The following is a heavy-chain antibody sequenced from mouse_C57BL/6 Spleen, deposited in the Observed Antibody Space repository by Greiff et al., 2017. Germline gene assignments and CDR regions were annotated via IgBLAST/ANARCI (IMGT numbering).Heavy chain of an antibody. CDR3: ARDKAHAMDY. V-gene: IGHV1-19*01. CDR1: GYTFTDYY. D-gene: IGHD3-2*02. Sequence: SGPVLVKPGASVKMSCKASGYTFTDYYMNWVKQSHGKSLEWIGVINPYNGGTSYNQKFKGKATLTVDKSSSTAYMELNSLTSEDSAVXYCARDKAHAMDYWGQGTSVTVSS. CDR2: INPYNGGT. J-gene: IGHJ4*01.